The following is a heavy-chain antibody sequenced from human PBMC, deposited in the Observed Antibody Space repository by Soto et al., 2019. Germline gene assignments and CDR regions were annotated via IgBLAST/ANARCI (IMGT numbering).Heavy chain of an antibody. CDR1: GGSFSGYY. J-gene: IGHJ5*02. CDR2: INHSGST. D-gene: IGHD1-26*01. Sequence: SETLSLTCAVYGGSFSGYYWSWIRQPPGKGLEWIGEINHSGSTNYNPSLKSRVTISVDTSKNQFSLKLSSVTAADTAVYYCARGGWELPGTRFDPWGQGTLVTVSS. V-gene: IGHV4-34*01. CDR3: ARGGWELPGTRFDP.